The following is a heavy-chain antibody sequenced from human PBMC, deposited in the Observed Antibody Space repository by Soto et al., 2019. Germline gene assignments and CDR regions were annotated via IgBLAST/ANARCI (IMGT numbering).Heavy chain of an antibody. CDR1: EFTFSNAW. V-gene: IGHV3-15*01. D-gene: IGHD5-12*01. CDR3: TTEHSGYDYYYFYYYMDV. Sequence: EVQLVESGGGLVKPEGSLRLSCAASEFTFSNAWMSWVRQAPGKGLEWVGRIKSKTDGGTTDYAAPLKGRFTSSRDDSKNTLYLQMNSLKTEDTAVYYCTTEHSGYDYYYFYYYMDVWGKGTTVTVSS. J-gene: IGHJ6*03. CDR2: IKSKTDGGTT.